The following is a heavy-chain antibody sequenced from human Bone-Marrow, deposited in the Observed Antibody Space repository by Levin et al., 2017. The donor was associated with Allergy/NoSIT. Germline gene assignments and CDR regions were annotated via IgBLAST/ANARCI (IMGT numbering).Heavy chain of an antibody. CDR1: GGSLGSYY. D-gene: IGHD3-16*02. J-gene: IGHJ4*02. CDR2: ISAGANA. Sequence: SETLSLTCSVSGGSLGSYYWSWIRQPPGKGLEWIGCISAGANAEYHPSLKGRVTFSLDKTKNQFSLKVNSVTAADTALYYCARSFSLTDDFDFWGRGTLVAVSS. CDR3: ARSFSLTDDFDF. V-gene: IGHV4-4*09.